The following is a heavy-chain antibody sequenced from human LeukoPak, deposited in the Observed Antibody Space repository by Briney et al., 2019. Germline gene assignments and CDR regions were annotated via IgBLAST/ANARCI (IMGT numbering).Heavy chain of an antibody. J-gene: IGHJ3*02. CDR2: INPNSGGT. CDR3: ARSRYLSGSRDDALDI. V-gene: IGHV1-2*02. Sequence: ASVKLSCKASGSTFTGYYMHWVRQAPGQGLEWMGCINPNSGGTNYAQKFQGRVNMPRHTSTSTAYMELRSLRPDDTAVYYGARSRYLSGSRDDALDIWGQGTMVSVFS. CDR1: GSTFTGYY. D-gene: IGHD1-26*01.